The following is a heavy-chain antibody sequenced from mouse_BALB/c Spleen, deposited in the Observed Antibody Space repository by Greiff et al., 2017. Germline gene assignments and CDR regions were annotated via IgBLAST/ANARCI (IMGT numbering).Heavy chain of an antibody. V-gene: IGHV2-9*02. CDR3: ARDPHYYGKNFDV. D-gene: IGHD1-1*01. J-gene: IGHJ1*01. CDR2: IWAGGST. CDR1: GFSLTSYG. Sequence: VQGVESGPGLVAPSQSLSITCTVSGFSLTSYGVHWVRQPPGKGLEWLGVIWAGGSTNYNSALMSRLSISKDNSKSQVFLKMNSLQTDDTAMYYCARDPHYYGKNFDVWGAGTTVTVSS.